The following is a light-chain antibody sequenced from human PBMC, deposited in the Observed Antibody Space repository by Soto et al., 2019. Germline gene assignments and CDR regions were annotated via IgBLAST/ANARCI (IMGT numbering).Light chain of an antibody. J-gene: IGKJ4*01. CDR2: GAS. Sequence: EIVLTQSLGILSLSPGERATLSCRASQSVSRSYLAWYQQKPGQAPRLLIYGASSRATGISDRFSGSGSGTDFTLTISRLEPEDFAVYYCQQYSTSPLFGGGTKVEIK. V-gene: IGKV3-20*01. CDR3: QQYSTSPL. CDR1: QSVSRSY.